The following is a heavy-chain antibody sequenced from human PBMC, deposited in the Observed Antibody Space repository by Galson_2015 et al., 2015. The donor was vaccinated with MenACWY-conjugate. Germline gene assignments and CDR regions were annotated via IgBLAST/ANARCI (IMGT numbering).Heavy chain of an antibody. CDR3: ARGTGGWYWGDC. D-gene: IGHD6-19*01. Sequence: SLRLSCAASGFTFSNYAMHWVRQAPGKGLECVSAITSNGTNTYYANSVKGRFTISRDNSKNTLYLQMNSLRAEDMAVYYCARGTGGWYWGDCWGQGTLVTVSS. CDR2: ITSNGTNT. J-gene: IGHJ4*02. CDR1: GFTFSNYA. V-gene: IGHV3-64*01.